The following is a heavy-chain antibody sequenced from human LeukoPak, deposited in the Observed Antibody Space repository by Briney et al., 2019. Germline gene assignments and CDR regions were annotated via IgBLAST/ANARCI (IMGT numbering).Heavy chain of an antibody. CDR2: ISDSADTI. CDR1: GFTFSDSY. D-gene: IGHD3-16*01. J-gene: IGHJ4*02. CDR3: AREGGDWGEGYFDY. V-gene: IGHV3-11*01. Sequence: GGSLRLSCAASGFTFSDSYMSWIRQVPGKGLEWISYISDSADTIYYADSVKGRFTISRDNAKNSLYLQMNSLRAEDTAVYYGAREGGDWGEGYFDYWGQGTLVTVSS.